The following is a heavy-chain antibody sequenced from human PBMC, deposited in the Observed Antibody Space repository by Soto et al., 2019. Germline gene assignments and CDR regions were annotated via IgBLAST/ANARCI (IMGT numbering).Heavy chain of an antibody. J-gene: IGHJ6*02. CDR1: GFTFSSYS. V-gene: IGHV3-48*02. Sequence: PGGSLRLSCAASGFTFSSYSMNWVRQAPGKGQEWVSYISSSSSTIYYADSVKGRFTISRDNVKNSLYLQMNSLRDEDTAVYYCAREADFWSSYGMDVWGQGTTVTVSS. CDR2: ISSSSSTI. D-gene: IGHD3-3*01. CDR3: AREADFWSSYGMDV.